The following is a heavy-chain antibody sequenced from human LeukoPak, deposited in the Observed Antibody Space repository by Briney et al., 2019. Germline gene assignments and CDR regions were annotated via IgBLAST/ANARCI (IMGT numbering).Heavy chain of an antibody. CDR2: IASDGSST. V-gene: IGHV3-74*01. D-gene: IGHD4-23*01. J-gene: IGHJ4*02. CDR3: ARGRPHGNDY. Sequence: GGSLRLSCAASGFTFSSYWMNWVSQALGKGLVWVSRIASDGSSTTYADSVKGRFSISRDNAKNTLYLQMNSLRVEDTAVYYCARGRPHGNDYWGQGTLVTVSS. CDR1: GFTFSSYW.